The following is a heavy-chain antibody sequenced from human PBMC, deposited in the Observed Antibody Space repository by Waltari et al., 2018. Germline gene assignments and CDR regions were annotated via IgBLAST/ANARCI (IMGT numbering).Heavy chain of an antibody. V-gene: IGHV3-7*01. Sequence: EVQLVESGGNLVQPGGSLRLSCVASGFTLGNYWMTWVRQAPGKGLEWVANIKQDGSEKYYLDSVKGRFSISRDNAKNSLYLQMNSLRAGDTAVYYCARGGGDGYRFDCWGQGALVTVSS. J-gene: IGHJ4*02. CDR1: GFTLGNYW. CDR2: IKQDGSEK. D-gene: IGHD5-12*01. CDR3: ARGGGDGYRFDC.